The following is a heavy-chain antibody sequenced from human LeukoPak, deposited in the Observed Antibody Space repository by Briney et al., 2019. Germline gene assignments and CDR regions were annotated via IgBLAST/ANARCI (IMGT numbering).Heavy chain of an antibody. CDR2: IVVGSGNT. CDR3: AAQLWFTGGAFDI. CDR1: GFTFTSSA. Sequence: ASVKVSCKASGFTFTSSAMQWVRQARGQRLEWIGWIVVGSGNTNYAQKFQERVTITRDMSTSTAYMELSSLRSEDTAVYYRAAQLWFTGGAFDIWGQGTMVTVSS. J-gene: IGHJ3*02. D-gene: IGHD5-18*01. V-gene: IGHV1-58*02.